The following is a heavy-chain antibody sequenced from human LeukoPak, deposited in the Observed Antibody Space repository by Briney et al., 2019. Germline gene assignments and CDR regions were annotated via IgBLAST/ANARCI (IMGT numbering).Heavy chain of an antibody. CDR2: IYYSGST. CDR1: GGSISSYY. V-gene: IGHV4-59*01. CDR3: ARRVAAAGKGDNYYYGMDV. D-gene: IGHD6-13*01. Sequence: SETLSLTCTVSGGSISSYYWSWIRQPPGKGLEWIGYIYYSGSTNYNPSLKSRVTISVDTSKNQFSLKLSSVTAADTAVYYCARRVAAAGKGDNYYYGMDVWGQGTTVTVSS. J-gene: IGHJ6*02.